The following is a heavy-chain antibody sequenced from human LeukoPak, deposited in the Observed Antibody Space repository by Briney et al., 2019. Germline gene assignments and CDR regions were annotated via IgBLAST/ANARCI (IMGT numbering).Heavy chain of an antibody. CDR2: ISSSSSYI. V-gene: IGHV3-21*01. J-gene: IGHJ3*02. D-gene: IGHD3-22*01. CDR1: GFTFSSYS. Sequence: GGSLRLSCAASGFTFSSYSMNWVRQAPGKGLEWVSSISSSSSYIYYADSVKGRFTISRDNAKNSLYLQMNSLRAEDTAVYYCARVSLWLLGDAFDIWGQGTMVTVSS. CDR3: ARVSLWLLGDAFDI.